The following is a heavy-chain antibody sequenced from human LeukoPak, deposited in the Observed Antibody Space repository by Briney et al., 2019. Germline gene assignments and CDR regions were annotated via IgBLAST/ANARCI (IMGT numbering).Heavy chain of an antibody. J-gene: IGHJ4*02. D-gene: IGHD3-22*01. CDR2: GHYTGSS. Sequence: SETLSLTCTVSGGSISRSYWSWIRQPPGKGLEWIGFGHYTGSSNYNPSLKSRVTTSVDTSKRQFSLKLISVTAADTAVYYCARHDNRGYYSLHYWGQGALVTVSS. CDR1: GGSISRSY. CDR3: ARHDNRGYYSLHY. V-gene: IGHV4-59*08.